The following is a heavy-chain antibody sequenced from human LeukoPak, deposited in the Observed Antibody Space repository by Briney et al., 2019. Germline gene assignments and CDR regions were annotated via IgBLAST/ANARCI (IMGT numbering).Heavy chain of an antibody. D-gene: IGHD4-11*01. CDR1: GFAFNTYS. Sequence: HTGGSLRLSCAASGFAFNTYSMNWVRQAPGKGLQWVSSITTSSTTKYYADSVKGRFTISRDNAKNSLHLQMDSLRDEDTAVYYCVRDAAYSASNMWGQGTMVTVSS. CDR3: VRDAAYSASNM. CDR2: ITTSSTTK. V-gene: IGHV3-48*02. J-gene: IGHJ3*02.